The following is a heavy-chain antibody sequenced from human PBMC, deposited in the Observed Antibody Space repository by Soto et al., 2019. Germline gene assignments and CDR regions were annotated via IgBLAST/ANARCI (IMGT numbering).Heavy chain of an antibody. CDR1: GFIVNSNY. CDR3: ARDFAIQAGWFDP. Sequence: GGSLRLSCAVSGFIVNSNYMSWVRQAPGKGMEWVSVIYSVGTIVYADSVRGRFTISRDFSKNMLYLEMNSLRSEDTAVYYCARDFAIQAGWFDPWGQGTLVTVSS. D-gene: IGHD2-21*01. J-gene: IGHJ5*02. V-gene: IGHV3-66*01. CDR2: IYSVGTI.